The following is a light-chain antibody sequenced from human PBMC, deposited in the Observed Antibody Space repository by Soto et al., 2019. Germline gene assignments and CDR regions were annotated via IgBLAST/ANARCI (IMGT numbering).Light chain of an antibody. V-gene: IGKV1-5*01. CDR1: QSISSW. CDR2: DAS. J-gene: IGKJ4*01. CDR3: QQYNSYSLLT. Sequence: DIQMTQSPSTLSASVGDRVTITGRASQSISSWLAWYQQKPGKAPKLLIYDASSLESGVPSRFSGSGSGTEFTLTNSSLQPDDFATYYCQQYNSYSLLTFGGGTKVEIK.